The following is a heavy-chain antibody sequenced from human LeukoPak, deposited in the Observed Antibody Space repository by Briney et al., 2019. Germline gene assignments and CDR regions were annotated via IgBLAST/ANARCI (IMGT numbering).Heavy chain of an antibody. D-gene: IGHD3-3*01. CDR2: IKHDGSEI. V-gene: IGHV3-7*01. CDR1: GFTFSSFW. J-gene: IGHJ5*02. CDR3: ARGLITIPNWFDP. Sequence: SGGSLRLSCAASGFTFSSFWMSWVRQAPGKGLEWVANIKHDGSEIYYVDSVKGRFTISRDNAKNSLYMQKNSLRTEDTAIYYCARGLITIPNWFDPWGQGTLVIVSS.